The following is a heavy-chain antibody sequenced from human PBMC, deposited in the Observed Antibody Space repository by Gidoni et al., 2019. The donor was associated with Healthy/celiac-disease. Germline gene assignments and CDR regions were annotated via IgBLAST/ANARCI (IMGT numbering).Heavy chain of an antibody. J-gene: IGHJ4*02. V-gene: IGHV1-69*06. D-gene: IGHD3-10*01. CDR2: IIPIFGTA. CDR1: GGTFSSYA. Sequence: EVKKPGSSVTVSCKASGGTFSSYAISWVRQAPGQGLEWMGGIIPIFGTANYAQKFQGRVTITADKSTSTAYMELSSLRSEDTAVYYCARDGRFGEHPGGYWGQGTLVTVSS. CDR3: ARDGRFGEHPGGY.